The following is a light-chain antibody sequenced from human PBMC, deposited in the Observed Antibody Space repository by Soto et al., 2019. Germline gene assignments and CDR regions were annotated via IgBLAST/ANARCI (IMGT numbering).Light chain of an antibody. J-gene: IGKJ1*01. V-gene: IGKV1-17*01. CDR2: DAS. CDR3: QQYNSYSPVT. Sequence: DIEMTQSPSSLSASVGDRVTITCRASQGIRNDLGWYQQKPGKAPKLLIYDASSLESGVPSRFSGSGSGTEFTLTISSLQPDDFATYYCQQYNSYSPVTFGQGTKV. CDR1: QGIRND.